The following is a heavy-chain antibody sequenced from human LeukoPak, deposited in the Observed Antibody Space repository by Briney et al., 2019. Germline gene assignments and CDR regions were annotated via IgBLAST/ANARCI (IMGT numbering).Heavy chain of an antibody. J-gene: IGHJ3*02. CDR3: AKDPNGDYIGAFDN. V-gene: IGHV3-23*01. Sequence: GWSLRLSCAASGLTFSNYAMTWVRQAPGKGLEWVSSIVGSSRTKNYADSVKGRFTISRDNSKNALYLQMNSLRAEDTAIYYCAKDPNGDYIGAFDNWGQGTMVTVSS. CDR2: IVGSSRTK. D-gene: IGHD4-17*01. CDR1: GLTFSNYA.